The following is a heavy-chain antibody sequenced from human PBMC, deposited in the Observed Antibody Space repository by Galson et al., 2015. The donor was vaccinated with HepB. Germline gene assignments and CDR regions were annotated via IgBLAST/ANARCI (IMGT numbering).Heavy chain of an antibody. J-gene: IGHJ3*02. CDR1: GYSFTSYW. D-gene: IGHD2-21*01. V-gene: IGHV5-51*03. CDR3: ARSHSPRGPDAFDI. Sequence: QSGAEVKKPGESLKISCKGSGYSFTSYWIGWVRQMPGKGLEWMGIIYPGDSDTRYSPSFQDQVTMSADKSISTAYLQWSSLKASDSAVFYCARSHSPRGPDAFDIWGQGTMVTVSS. CDR2: IYPGDSDT.